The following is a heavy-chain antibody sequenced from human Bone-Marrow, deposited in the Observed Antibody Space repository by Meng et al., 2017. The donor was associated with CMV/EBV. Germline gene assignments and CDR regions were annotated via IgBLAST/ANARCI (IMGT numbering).Heavy chain of an antibody. CDR3: ARKIAAAGSID. Sequence: SETLSLTCTVSGGSISSYYWSWIRQPPGKGLEWIGYIYYSGSTNYNPSLKSRVTISVDTSKNQFSLKLSSVTAADTAVYYCARKIAAAGSIDWGQGTLGTVSS. V-gene: IGHV4-59*01. D-gene: IGHD6-13*01. CDR1: GGSISSYY. J-gene: IGHJ4*02. CDR2: IYYSGST.